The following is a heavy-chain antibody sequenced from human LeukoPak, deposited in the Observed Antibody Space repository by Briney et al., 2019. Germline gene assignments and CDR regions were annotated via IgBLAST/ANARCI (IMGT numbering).Heavy chain of an antibody. V-gene: IGHV1-2*02. D-gene: IGHD6-19*01. CDR1: GYTFTGYY. CDR3: ARDRTRTGYSSVWYHDY. J-gene: IGHJ4*02. CDR2: INPNSGGT. Sequence: ASVKVSSKASGYTFTGYYMHWVRQAPGQGLEWMGWINPNSGGTNYAQKFQGRVTMTRDTSISTAYMELSRLRSDDTAVYYCARDRTRTGYSSVWYHDYWGQGTLVTVSS.